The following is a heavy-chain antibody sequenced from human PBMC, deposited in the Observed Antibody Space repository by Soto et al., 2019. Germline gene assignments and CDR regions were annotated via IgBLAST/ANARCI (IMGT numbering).Heavy chain of an antibody. CDR2: IYYSGST. CDR3: ARHSPPFFYGSGPWDV. V-gene: IGHV4-30-4*01. Sequence: SETLSLTCTVSGGSISSGDYYWSWIRQPPGKGLEWIGYIYYSGSTYYNPSLKSRVTISVDTSKNQFSLKLSSVTATDTAVYYCARHSPPFFYGSGPWDVWGQGTTVTVSS. CDR1: GGSISSGDYY. D-gene: IGHD3-10*01. J-gene: IGHJ6*02.